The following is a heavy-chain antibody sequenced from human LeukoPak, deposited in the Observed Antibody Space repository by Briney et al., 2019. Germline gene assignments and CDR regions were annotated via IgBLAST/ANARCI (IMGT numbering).Heavy chain of an antibody. J-gene: IGHJ4*02. Sequence: GASVKVSCKASGYTFTGYYMHWVRQAPGQGLEWMGGIIPIFGTANYAQKFQGRVTITADESTSTAYMELSSLRSEDTAVYYCARAASPIGTMIVVATTPYYFDYWGQGTLVTVSS. V-gene: IGHV1-69*13. CDR2: IIPIFGTA. D-gene: IGHD3-22*01. CDR3: ARAASPIGTMIVVATTPYYFDY. CDR1: GYTFTGYY.